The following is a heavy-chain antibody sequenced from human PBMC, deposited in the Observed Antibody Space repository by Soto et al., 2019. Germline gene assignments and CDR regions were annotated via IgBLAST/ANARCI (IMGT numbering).Heavy chain of an antibody. CDR2: IYYSGST. Sequence: SETLSLTCTVSGGSISSGGYYWSWIRQHPGKGLEWIGYIYYSGSTYYNPSLKSRVTISVDTSKNQFSLKLSSVTAADTAGYYCARGEAAYYYGMDVWGQGTTVTVSS. J-gene: IGHJ6*02. V-gene: IGHV4-31*03. CDR3: ARGEAAYYYGMDV. CDR1: GGSISSGGYY. D-gene: IGHD2-15*01.